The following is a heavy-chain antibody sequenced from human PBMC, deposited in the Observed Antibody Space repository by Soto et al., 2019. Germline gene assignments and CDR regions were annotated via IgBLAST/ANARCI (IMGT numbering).Heavy chain of an antibody. CDR2: INPNSGGK. CDR1: GYTFTGYY. D-gene: IGHD2-2*01. Sequence: GASVKVSCKASGYTFTGYYMHWVRQAPGQGLEWMGWINPNSGGKNYAQKFQGRVTMTRDTSISTAYMELSRLRSDDTAVYYCARGSYCSSTSCYDLSLSIDYWGQGTLVTVSS. CDR3: ARGSYCSSTSCYDLSLSIDY. J-gene: IGHJ4*02. V-gene: IGHV1-2*02.